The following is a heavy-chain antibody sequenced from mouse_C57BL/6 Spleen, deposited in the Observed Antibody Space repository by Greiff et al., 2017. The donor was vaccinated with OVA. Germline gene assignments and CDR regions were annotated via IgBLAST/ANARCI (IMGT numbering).Heavy chain of an antibody. D-gene: IGHD3-1*01. Sequence: VQLQQSGAELVRPGASVKLSCKASGYTFTDYYINWVKQRPGQGLEWIARIYPGSGNTYYNEKFKGKATLTAEKSSSTAYMQLSSLTSEDSAVYFCATGFEFDYWGQGTTLTVSS. CDR1: GYTFTDYY. J-gene: IGHJ2*01. V-gene: IGHV1-76*01. CDR2: IYPGSGNT. CDR3: ATGFEFDY.